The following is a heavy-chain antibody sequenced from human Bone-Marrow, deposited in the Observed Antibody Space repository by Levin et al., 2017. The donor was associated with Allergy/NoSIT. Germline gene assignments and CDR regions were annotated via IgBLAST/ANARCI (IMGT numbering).Heavy chain of an antibody. CDR2: MYNNGNI. CDR3: ARVDSGYTTSDY. CDR1: GGSITSRNW. Sequence: PSQTLSLTCAVSGGSITSRNWWTWVRQPTGKGLEWIGEMYNNGNINYNSSLKSRVTMSMDKSKNEFSLRLTSVTAADTAVYYCARVDSGYTTSDYWGQGVRVTVSS. J-gene: IGHJ4*02. V-gene: IGHV4/OR15-8*02. D-gene: IGHD5-18*01.